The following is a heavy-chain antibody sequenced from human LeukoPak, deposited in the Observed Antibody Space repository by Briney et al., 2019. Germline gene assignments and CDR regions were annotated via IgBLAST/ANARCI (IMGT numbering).Heavy chain of an antibody. CDR1: GFTFSSYS. Sequence: GGSLRLSCAASGFTFSSYSMNWVRQAPGKGLEWVSSTSSSSSYIYYADSVKGRFTISRDNAKNSLYLQMNSLRAEDTAVYYCARDPPGLMAPRWGQGTLVTVSS. CDR2: TSSSSSYI. CDR3: ARDPPGLMAPR. V-gene: IGHV3-21*01. J-gene: IGHJ4*02. D-gene: IGHD2-8*01.